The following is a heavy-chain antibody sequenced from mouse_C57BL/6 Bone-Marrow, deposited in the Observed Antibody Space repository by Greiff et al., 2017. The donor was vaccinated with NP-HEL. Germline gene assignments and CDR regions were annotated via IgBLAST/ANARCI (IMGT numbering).Heavy chain of an antibody. J-gene: IGHJ3*01. V-gene: IGHV5-12*01. D-gene: IGHD1-1*01. CDR3: ARRGYGSSLLFAY. Sequence: EVQLVESGGGLVQPGGSLKLSCAASGFTFSDYYMYWVRQTPEKRLEWVAYISNGGGSTYYPDTVKGRFTISRDNAKNTLYLQMSRLKSEDTAMYYCARRGYGSSLLFAYWGQGTLVTVSA. CDR1: GFTFSDYY. CDR2: ISNGGGST.